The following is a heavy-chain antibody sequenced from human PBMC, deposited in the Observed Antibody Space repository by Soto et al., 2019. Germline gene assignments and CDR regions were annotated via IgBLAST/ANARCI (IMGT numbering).Heavy chain of an antibody. CDR2: KYYRSKWYN. Sequence: PXQXLSLTCAISGDXVSSNSGAWNWIRQSPARGLEWLGSKYYRSKWYNDYAVSVKRRITINPDTYKNQFSLQLNSVTPEDTPVYYCARMYSSSSFPFDYWGQGTLVTSPQ. V-gene: IGHV6-1*01. CDR1: GDXVSSNSGA. J-gene: IGHJ4*02. D-gene: IGHD6-6*01. CDR3: ARMYSSSSFPFDY.